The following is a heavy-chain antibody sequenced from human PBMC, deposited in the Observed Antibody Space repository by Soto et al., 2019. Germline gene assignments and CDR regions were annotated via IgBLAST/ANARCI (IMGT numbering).Heavy chain of an antibody. V-gene: IGHV1-46*01. CDR1: GYAFTSYF. D-gene: IGHD3-16*02. Sequence: ASVKVSCKASGYAFTSYFIHWVRQAPGQGLEWMGMINPGDGSTRYEQKFQGRVTVTRDTSTGSVYMELSSLRSEDTAFYYCARRGPRIMITFGGVIDPPYYYYGMDVWGQGTTVTLSS. J-gene: IGHJ6*02. CDR3: ARRGPRIMITFGGVIDPPYYYYGMDV. CDR2: INPGDGST.